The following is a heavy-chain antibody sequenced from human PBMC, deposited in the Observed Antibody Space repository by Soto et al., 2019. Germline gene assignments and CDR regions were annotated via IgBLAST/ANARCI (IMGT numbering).Heavy chain of an antibody. Sequence: SETLSLTCAVSGGSINSSNWWSWVRQPPGKGLEWIGEIYHSGSTNYNPSLKSRVTISVDKSKNQFSLKLSSVTAADTAVYYCARGRPQGQQLVHNWFDPWGQGTLVTVSS. D-gene: IGHD6-13*01. J-gene: IGHJ5*02. CDR3: ARGRPQGQQLVHNWFDP. V-gene: IGHV4-4*02. CDR1: GGSINSSNW. CDR2: IYHSGST.